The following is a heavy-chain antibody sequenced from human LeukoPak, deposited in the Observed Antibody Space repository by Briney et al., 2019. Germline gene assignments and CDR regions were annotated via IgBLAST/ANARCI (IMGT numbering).Heavy chain of an antibody. CDR2: FDPEDGET. D-gene: IGHD3-3*01. J-gene: IGHJ3*02. CDR1: GYTLTELS. CDR3: ARGRFDYDFWSGLFRDSDAFDI. V-gene: IGHV1-24*01. Sequence: GASVKVSCKVSGYTLTELSMHWVRQAPGKGLEWMGGFDPEDGETIYAQKFQGRVTMTRNTSISTAYMELSSLRSEDTAVYHCARGRFDYDFWSGLFRDSDAFDIWGQGTMVTVSS.